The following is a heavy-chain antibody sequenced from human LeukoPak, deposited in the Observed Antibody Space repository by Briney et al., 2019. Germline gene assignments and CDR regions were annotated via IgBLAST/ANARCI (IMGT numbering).Heavy chain of an antibody. Sequence: KTSETLSLTCAVYGGSFSGYYWSWLRQPPGQGLEWIGEINHTGSTNYNPSLKGRVTISVDTSKNQFSLKLSSVTAADTAVYYCARGPLRLDYWGQGTLVTVSS. CDR2: INHTGST. J-gene: IGHJ4*02. CDR3: ARGPLRLDY. CDR1: GGSFSGYY. D-gene: IGHD4-17*01. V-gene: IGHV4-34*01.